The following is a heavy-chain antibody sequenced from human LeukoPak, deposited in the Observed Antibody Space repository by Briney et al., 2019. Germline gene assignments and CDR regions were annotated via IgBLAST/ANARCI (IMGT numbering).Heavy chain of an antibody. Sequence: PGRSLRLSCAASGFTFSSYAMHWVRQAPGKGLEWVAVIWSDGSTKYYAESVKGRFTISRDNSKNTLSLQMNSLRAEDTAVYYCARDMYGSGWYALDYWGQGTLVTVSS. CDR3: ARDMYGSGWYALDY. CDR1: GFTFSSYA. V-gene: IGHV3-33*08. CDR2: IWSDGSTK. D-gene: IGHD6-19*01. J-gene: IGHJ4*02.